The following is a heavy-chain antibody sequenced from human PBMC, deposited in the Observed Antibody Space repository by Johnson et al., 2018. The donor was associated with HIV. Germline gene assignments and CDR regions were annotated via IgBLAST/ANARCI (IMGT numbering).Heavy chain of an antibody. D-gene: IGHD3-22*01. J-gene: IGHJ3*02. CDR2: ISGSGITS. Sequence: VQLVESGGGVVQPGRSLRLSCAASGFTFSNYAMSWVRQTPGKGLEWVSAISGSGITSYYANSVKGRFTISRNNSKSTLYLHMTSLRAEDTAVYYCAKWNDSSGYIRGLDAFDIWGQWTLVTVSS. V-gene: IGHV3-23*04. CDR1: GFTFSNYA. CDR3: AKWNDSSGYIRGLDAFDI.